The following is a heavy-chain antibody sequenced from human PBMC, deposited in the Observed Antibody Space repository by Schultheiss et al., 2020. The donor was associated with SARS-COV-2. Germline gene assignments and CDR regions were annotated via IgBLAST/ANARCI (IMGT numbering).Heavy chain of an antibody. V-gene: IGHV3-30*02. CDR2: ISYDGNDQ. CDR1: GFTFSSYG. Sequence: GGSLRLSCAASGFTFSSYGMHWVRQAPGKGLEWVAFISYDGNDQFHADSVKGRFTISRDNSKNTLYLQMNSLRVEDTAVYYCAKVGVTHCGSNCYSDYWGRGTLVTVFS. CDR3: AKVGVTHCGSNCYSDY. J-gene: IGHJ4*02. D-gene: IGHD2-21*01.